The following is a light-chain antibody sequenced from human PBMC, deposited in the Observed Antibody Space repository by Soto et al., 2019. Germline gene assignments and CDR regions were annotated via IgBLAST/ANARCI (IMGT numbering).Light chain of an antibody. CDR3: QQYGSSSWT. Sequence: EIVLMQSPGTLSLSQGERATLSCRASQSVSSSYLAWYQQKPGQAPRLLIYGTSSRATAIPDRFSGSGSGTDFTLTISRLEPEDFAVYYCQQYGSSSWTFGQGTKVDIK. CDR1: QSVSSSY. V-gene: IGKV3-20*01. J-gene: IGKJ1*01. CDR2: GTS.